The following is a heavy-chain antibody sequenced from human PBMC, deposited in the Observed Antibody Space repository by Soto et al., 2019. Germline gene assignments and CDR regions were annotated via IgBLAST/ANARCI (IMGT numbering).Heavy chain of an antibody. CDR2: IYYSGST. Sequence: PSETLSVTCTVSDVSISSYYWSLIRQPPGKGLEWIGTIYYSGSTYYNPSLKSRVTTSVDTSKNQFSLKLRSVTAADTAVYYCARSSLDYYYSMDVWGQGTTVTVSS. J-gene: IGHJ6*02. V-gene: IGHV4-59*04. CDR1: DVSISSYY. D-gene: IGHD2-2*01. CDR3: ARSSLDYYYSMDV.